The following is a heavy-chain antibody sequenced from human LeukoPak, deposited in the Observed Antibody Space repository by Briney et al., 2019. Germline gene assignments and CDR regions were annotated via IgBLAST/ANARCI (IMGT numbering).Heavy chain of an antibody. V-gene: IGHV4-61*05. Sequence: SETLSLTCTVSGGSISSSSYYWGWIRQPPGKGLEWIGDIYQSGHTNYNPSLKSRVSISVDKSKNQFSLNLTSVTAADTAIYYCARMETITMIVVANHDAFDIWGQGTVVIVSS. CDR3: ARMETITMIVVANHDAFDI. D-gene: IGHD3-22*01. J-gene: IGHJ3*02. CDR1: GGSISSSSYY. CDR2: IYQSGHT.